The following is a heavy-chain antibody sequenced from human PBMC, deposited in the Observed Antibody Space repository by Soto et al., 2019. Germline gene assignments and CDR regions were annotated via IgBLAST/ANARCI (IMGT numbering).Heavy chain of an antibody. J-gene: IGHJ6*03. CDR1: GFTFSTYG. D-gene: IGHD4-4*01. V-gene: IGHV3-33*01. CDR2: IWYDGSNE. CDR3: ARGTTVTDFLMAV. Sequence: QVLLVESGGGVVQPGRSLRLSCAASGFTFSTYGMHWVRQAPGKGLEWVAAIWYDGSNEYYGDSVKGRFTISRDNSKNTLSLQMNSLRAEDTAVYYCARGTTVTDFLMAVWGKGTTVTVSS.